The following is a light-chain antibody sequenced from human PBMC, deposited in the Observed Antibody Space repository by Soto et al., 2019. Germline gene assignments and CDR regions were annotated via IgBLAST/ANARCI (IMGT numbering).Light chain of an antibody. CDR3: QQYSSYST. CDR2: DAS. Sequence: DIQMTQSPSSLSASVGDRVTITCRASQGIRNDLGWYQQKPGKAPKLLIYDASTLESGVPSRFSGGGFGTDFTLTISSLQPDDFATYYCQQYSSYSTFGQGTKVDIK. J-gene: IGKJ1*01. CDR1: QGIRND. V-gene: IGKV1-17*01.